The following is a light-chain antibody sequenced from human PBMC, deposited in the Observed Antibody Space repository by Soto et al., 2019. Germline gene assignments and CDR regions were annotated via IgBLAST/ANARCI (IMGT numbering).Light chain of an antibody. V-gene: IGKV3-15*01. CDR1: QSVSSN. CDR2: GAS. CDR3: QQYNNWPRALT. Sequence: EIVMTQSPATLSVSPGERDTLSCRASQSVSSNLAWYQQKPGQAPRLLIYGASTRATGIPARFSGSGSGTEFTLTISSLQSEDFAVYYCQQYNNWPRALTFGGGTKVDIK. J-gene: IGKJ4*01.